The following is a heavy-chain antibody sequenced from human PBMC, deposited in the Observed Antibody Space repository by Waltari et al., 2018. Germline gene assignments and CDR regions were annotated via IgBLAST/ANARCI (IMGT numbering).Heavy chain of an antibody. J-gene: IGHJ4*02. CDR1: GCSISSSSYS. Sequence: QLQLQESGPGLVKPSETLSLTCTVSGCSISSSSYSWGWIRQPPGKGLEWIGSIYYSGSTYYNPSLKSRVTISVDTSKNQFSLKLSSVTAADTAVYYCARDLGPVVTRDYWGQGTLVTVSS. V-gene: IGHV4-39*07. D-gene: IGHD3-22*01. CDR3: ARDLGPVVTRDY. CDR2: IYYSGST.